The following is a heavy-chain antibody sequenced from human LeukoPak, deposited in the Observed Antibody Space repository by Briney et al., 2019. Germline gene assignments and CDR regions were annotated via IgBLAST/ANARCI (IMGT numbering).Heavy chain of an antibody. D-gene: IGHD2-2*01. CDR1: GFTFSNAW. CDR2: ISSSGSTI. CDR3: ARDTLLYCSSTSCYGGLDY. V-gene: IGHV3-11*04. J-gene: IGHJ4*02. Sequence: PGGSLRLSCAASGFTFSNAWMSWVRQAPGKGLEWVSYISSSGSTIYYADSVKGRFTISRDNAKNSLYLQMNSLRAEDTAVYYCARDTLLYCSSTSCYGGLDYWGQGTLVTVSS.